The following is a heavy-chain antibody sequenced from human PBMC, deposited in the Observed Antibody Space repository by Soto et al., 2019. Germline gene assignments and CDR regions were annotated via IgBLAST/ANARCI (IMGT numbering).Heavy chain of an antibody. J-gene: IGHJ6*02. D-gene: IGHD4-17*01. Sequence: ASVKVSCKASGYTFTSYAMHWVRQAPGQRLEWMGWINAGNGNTRYSQKFQGRVTITRDTSASTAYMELSSLRSEDTAVYYCARGFTVTLDPYYYYYYGMDVWGQGTTVTVSS. CDR1: GYTFTSYA. CDR2: INAGNGNT. CDR3: ARGFTVTLDPYYYYYYGMDV. V-gene: IGHV1-3*01.